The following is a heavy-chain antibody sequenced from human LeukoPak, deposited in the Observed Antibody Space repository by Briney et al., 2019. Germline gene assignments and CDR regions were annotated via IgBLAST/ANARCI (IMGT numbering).Heavy chain of an antibody. J-gene: IGHJ5*02. CDR1: GFIFSSSG. V-gene: IGHV3-33*01. D-gene: IGHD2-15*01. Sequence: GGSLRLSCAASGFIFSSSGMHWVRQAPGKGLEWVAVIWSDGSSKYYADSVKGRFTISRDNSKNTLYLRMNSPRVEDTAVYYCAREAVASWFDPWGQGTPVTVSS. CDR3: AREAVASWFDP. CDR2: IWSDGSSK.